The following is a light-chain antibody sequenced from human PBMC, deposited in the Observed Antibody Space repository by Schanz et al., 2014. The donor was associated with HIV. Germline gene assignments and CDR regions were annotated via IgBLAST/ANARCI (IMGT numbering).Light chain of an antibody. V-gene: IGLV1-44*01. J-gene: IGLJ3*02. CDR1: SSNIGSHT. CDR2: SNN. CDR3: AVWDDSLNGWV. Sequence: QSVLTQPPSASGTPGQRVTISCSGSSSNIGSHTVTWYQQLPGTAPKLLIYSNNLRPSGVPDRFSGSKSGTSASLAISGLQSEDEADYYCAVWDDSLNGWVFGGGTKLTVL.